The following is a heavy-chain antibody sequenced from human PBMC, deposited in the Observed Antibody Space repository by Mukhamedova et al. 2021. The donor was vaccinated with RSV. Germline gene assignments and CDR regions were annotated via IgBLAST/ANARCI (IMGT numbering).Heavy chain of an antibody. D-gene: IGHD2-15*01. CDR3: ARPGSYCSGGGSCFPFGY. V-gene: IGHV3-7*01. Sequence: GLEWLANINQDGSETKYVDSVKGRFTISRDNAKNSLYLQMNNLRAEDSAVYYCARPGSYCSGGGSCFPFGYWGQGTLVTGSS. CDR2: INQDGSET. J-gene: IGHJ4*02.